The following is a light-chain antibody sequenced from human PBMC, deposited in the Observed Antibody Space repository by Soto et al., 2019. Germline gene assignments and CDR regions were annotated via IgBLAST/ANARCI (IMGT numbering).Light chain of an antibody. CDR2: AAS. CDR1: QSSAIY. V-gene: IGKV1-39*01. J-gene: IGKJ1*01. Sequence: DIQMTQSPSSLSASVGDRVTITCRASQSSAIYLNWYQQKPGKAPKLLIYAASSLQSDVPSRFSGSGSGTDFTLTISSLQPEDFATYYCQQSYSTPKTFGQGTKVEIK. CDR3: QQSYSTPKT.